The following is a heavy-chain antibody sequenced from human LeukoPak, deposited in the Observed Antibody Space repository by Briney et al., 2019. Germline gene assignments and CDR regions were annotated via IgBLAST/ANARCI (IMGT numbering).Heavy chain of an antibody. J-gene: IGHJ4*02. CDR3: AKDPGSSWYYFDY. CDR2: INSDGSST. CDR1: GFGFDTYA. Sequence: PGGSLRLSCAASGFGFDTYAMHWVRQAPGKGLVWVSRINSDGSSTSYADSVKGRFTISRDNSKNTLYLQMNSLRAEDTAVYYCAKDPGSSWYYFDYWGQGTLVTVSS. D-gene: IGHD6-13*01. V-gene: IGHV3-74*01.